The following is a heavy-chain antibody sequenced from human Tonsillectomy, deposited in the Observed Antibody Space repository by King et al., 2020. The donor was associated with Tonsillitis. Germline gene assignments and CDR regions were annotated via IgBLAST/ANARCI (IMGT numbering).Heavy chain of an antibody. Sequence: VQLVESGGGVVQPGGSLRLSCAASGFTFSSYDMHWVRQAPGKGLEWVAFIWYDGSNKYYADSVKGRFTISRDNSKNTLYLQMNSLRAEDTAVYYCAKGQDIVVVPAAMQGDYFDYWGQGTLVTVSS. D-gene: IGHD2-2*01. V-gene: IGHV3-30*02. J-gene: IGHJ4*02. CDR3: AKGQDIVVVPAAMQGDYFDY. CDR1: GFTFSSYD. CDR2: IWYDGSNK.